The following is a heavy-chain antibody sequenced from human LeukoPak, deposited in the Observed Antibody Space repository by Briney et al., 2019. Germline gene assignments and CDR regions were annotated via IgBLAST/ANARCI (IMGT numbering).Heavy chain of an antibody. CDR3: ARSVGAGYYFDY. D-gene: IGHD1-26*01. CDR1: GGSISSYY. J-gene: IGHJ4*02. Sequence: SETLSLTCTVSGGSISSYYWSWIRQPPGKGLEWIGYIYYSGSTNYNPSLKSRVTISVDTSKNQFSLKLSSVTAADTAVYYRARSVGAGYYFDYWGQGTLVTVSS. CDR2: IYYSGST. V-gene: IGHV4-59*01.